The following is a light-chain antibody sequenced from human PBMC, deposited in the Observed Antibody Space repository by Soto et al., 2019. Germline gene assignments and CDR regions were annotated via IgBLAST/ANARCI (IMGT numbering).Light chain of an antibody. CDR3: QQYNNWPRT. CDR2: GTS. Sequence: LSVSPGERVTLSCRASQSVSNNLAWYQQKPGQAPRVLIYGTSTRATGIPGRFSGSGAGTEFTLTIGSLQSEDFATYYCQQYNNWPRTFGQGTKVEIK. CDR1: QSVSNN. V-gene: IGKV3-15*01. J-gene: IGKJ1*01.